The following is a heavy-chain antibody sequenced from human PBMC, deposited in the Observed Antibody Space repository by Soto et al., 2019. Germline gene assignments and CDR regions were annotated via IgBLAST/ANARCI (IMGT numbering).Heavy chain of an antibody. Sequence: PGGSLRLSCAASGFTFSSYAMHWVRQAPGKGLEWVAVISYDGSNKYYADSVKGRFTISRDNSKNTLYLQMNSLRAEDTAVYYCARXRPHYGDYGYYYYGMDVWGQGTTVTVSS. CDR1: GFTFSSYA. J-gene: IGHJ6*02. CDR3: ARXRPHYGDYGYYYYGMDV. CDR2: ISYDGSNK. D-gene: IGHD4-17*01. V-gene: IGHV3-30-3*01.